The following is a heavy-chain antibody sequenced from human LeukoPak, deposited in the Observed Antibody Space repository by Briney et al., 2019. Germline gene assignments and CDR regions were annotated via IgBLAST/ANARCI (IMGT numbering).Heavy chain of an antibody. Sequence: SETLSLTCTVSGDSISSSSYSWGWIRQPPEKGLEWIGTIYYSGSTYYNPSLKSRVTISVDTSKNDFSLKLSSVTAADTAVYYCARSVELATIKAFDMWGQGTMVTVSS. J-gene: IGHJ3*02. V-gene: IGHV4-39*07. CDR2: IYYSGST. D-gene: IGHD5-24*01. CDR1: GDSISSSSYS. CDR3: ARSVELATIKAFDM.